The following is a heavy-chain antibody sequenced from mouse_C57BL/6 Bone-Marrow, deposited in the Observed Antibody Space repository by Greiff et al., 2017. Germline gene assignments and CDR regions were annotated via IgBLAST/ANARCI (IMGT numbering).Heavy chain of an antibody. CDR3: ARWVAFYYGNYVGAMDY. D-gene: IGHD2-1*01. V-gene: IGHV1-55*01. Sequence: VQLQQPGAELVKPGASVKMSCKASGYTFTSYWITWVKQRPGQGLEWIGDIYPGSGSTNYNEKFKSKATLTVDTSSSTAYWQLSSLTSADSAVYYCARWVAFYYGNYVGAMDYWGQGTSVTVSS. CDR1: GYTFTSYW. CDR2: IYPGSGST. J-gene: IGHJ4*01.